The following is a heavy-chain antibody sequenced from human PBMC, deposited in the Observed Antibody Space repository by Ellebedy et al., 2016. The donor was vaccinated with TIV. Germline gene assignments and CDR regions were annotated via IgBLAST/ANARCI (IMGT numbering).Heavy chain of an antibody. CDR1: GYTFTSYY. CDR2: ISAYNGNT. CDR3: AAGGIAAARGAFDI. V-gene: IGHV1-18*04. J-gene: IGHJ3*02. Sequence: ASVKVSCXASGYTFTSYYMHWVRQAPGQGLEWMGWISAYNGNTNYAQKLQGRVTMTTDTSTSTAYMELSSLRSEDTAVYYCAAGGIAAARGAFDIWGQGTMVTVSS. D-gene: IGHD6-13*01.